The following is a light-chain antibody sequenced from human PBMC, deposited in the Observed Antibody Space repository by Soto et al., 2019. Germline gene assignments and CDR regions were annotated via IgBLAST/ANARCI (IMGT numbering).Light chain of an antibody. J-gene: IGLJ1*01. CDR3: TSYTSDSTYV. CDR2: DVS. V-gene: IGLV2-14*01. CDR1: STDVGRYNY. Sequence: QSALTQPASVSGSPGQSITISCTGTSTDVGRYNYVSWYQQHPGKALKLMVYDVSNRPSWVSNRFSGSKSGITASLTISGLQAEDEADYYCTSYTSDSTYVFGTGTKVTVL.